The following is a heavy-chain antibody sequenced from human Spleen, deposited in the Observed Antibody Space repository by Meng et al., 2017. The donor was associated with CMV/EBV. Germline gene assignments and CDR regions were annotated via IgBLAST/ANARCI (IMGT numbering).Heavy chain of an antibody. CDR1: GFTFGDYA. Sequence: GESLKISCEGSGFTFGDYAMHWVRHAPGKGLEWVSLLTWDGGSTFYGDSVKGRFTISRDNSKNSLYLQMNSLRPEDTALYYCARDADGTGWHGAGDYWGQGTLVTVSS. V-gene: IGHV3-43D*03. CDR3: ARDADGTGWHGAGDY. CDR2: LTWDGGST. D-gene: IGHD6-19*01. J-gene: IGHJ4*02.